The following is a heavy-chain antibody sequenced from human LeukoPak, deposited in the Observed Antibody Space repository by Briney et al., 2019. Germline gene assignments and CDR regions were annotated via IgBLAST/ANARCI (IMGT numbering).Heavy chain of an antibody. CDR3: AKGSNYDFWSGYYFDY. CDR1: GFIFDDYA. D-gene: IGHD3-3*01. CDR2: IHWNSGSM. Sequence: SLRLSCXASGFIFDDYAMHWVRQAPGKGLEWVSGIHWNSGSMGYADSVKGRFTISRDNAKNSLYLQMNNLRAEDTALYYCAKGSNYDFWSGYYFDYWGQGALVTVSS. J-gene: IGHJ4*02. V-gene: IGHV3-9*01.